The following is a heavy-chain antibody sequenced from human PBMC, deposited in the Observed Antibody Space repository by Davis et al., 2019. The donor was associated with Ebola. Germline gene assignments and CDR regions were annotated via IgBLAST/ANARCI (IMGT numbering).Heavy chain of an antibody. V-gene: IGHV1-69*13. J-gene: IGHJ6*02. CDR1: GGTFSSYA. CDR3: ARTRPGYCSSTSCYDYYYYGMDV. CDR2: IIPIFGTA. D-gene: IGHD2-2*01. Sequence: SVKVSCKASGGTFSSYAISWVRQAPGQGLEWMGGIIPIFGTANYAQKFQGRVTITADESTSTAYMELSSLRSEDTAVYYCARTRPGYCSSTSCYDYYYYGMDVWGQGTTVTVSS.